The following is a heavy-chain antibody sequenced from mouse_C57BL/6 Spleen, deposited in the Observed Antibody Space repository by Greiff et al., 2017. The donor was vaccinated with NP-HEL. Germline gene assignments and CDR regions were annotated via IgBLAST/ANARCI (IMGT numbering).Heavy chain of an antibody. D-gene: IGHD2-3*01. Sequence: QVQLQQSGPELVKPGASVKISCKASGYAFSSSWMNWVKQRPGKGLEWIGRIYPGDGDTNYNGKFKGKATLTADKSASTAYMQLSSLTSEDSAVYFCAREGGDYDGYYPYYFDYWGQGTTLTVSS. CDR2: IYPGDGDT. V-gene: IGHV1-82*01. CDR3: AREGGDYDGYYPYYFDY. J-gene: IGHJ2*01. CDR1: GYAFSSSW.